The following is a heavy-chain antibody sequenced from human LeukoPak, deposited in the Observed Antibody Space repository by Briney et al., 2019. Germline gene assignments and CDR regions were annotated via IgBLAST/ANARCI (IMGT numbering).Heavy chain of an antibody. J-gene: IGHJ6*03. D-gene: IGHD4-17*01. V-gene: IGHV4-59*08. Sequence: KSSETLSLTCSVSGGSMRNNYSGWIRQPPGKGLECIGYISYTGRTSYTPSLRSRVKIFLETPRNQFSLEVNSVSAADAAVYYCARLQSANHDNGYYTGGFYYMDVWGKGTTVTVSS. CDR1: GGSMRNNY. CDR3: ARLQSANHDNGYYTGGFYYMDV. CDR2: ISYTGRT.